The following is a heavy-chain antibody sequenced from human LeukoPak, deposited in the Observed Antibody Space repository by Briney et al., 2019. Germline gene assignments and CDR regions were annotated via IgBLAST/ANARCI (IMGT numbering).Heavy chain of an antibody. J-gene: IGHJ4*02. CDR1: GYTFTGYY. D-gene: IGHD3-16*01. Sequence: ASVKVSCKASGYTFTGYYIHWVRQAPGQGLEWMGWINPKSGGTNYAQKFQGRVTMTRDMSTSTVYMELSSLRSEDTAVYYCARDSLGFGGSTNSTDYWGQGTLVTVSS. V-gene: IGHV1-2*02. CDR2: INPKSGGT. CDR3: ARDSLGFGGSTNSTDY.